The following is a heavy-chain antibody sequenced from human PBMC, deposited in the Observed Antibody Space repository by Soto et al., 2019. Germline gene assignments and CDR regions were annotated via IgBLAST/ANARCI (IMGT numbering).Heavy chain of an antibody. CDR1: GFNFDYSA. J-gene: IGHJ4*02. Sequence: GGSLRRSCVASGFNFDYSAMNWVRQVPGKGLEWVSGITWNSGHILYADSVKGRFTISRDNAKKSLYLELNSLRPEDTALYYCAKGRSSMIVVVMDYWGQGTPVT. V-gene: IGHV3-9*01. CDR3: AKGRSSMIVVVMDY. D-gene: IGHD3-22*01. CDR2: ITWNSGHI.